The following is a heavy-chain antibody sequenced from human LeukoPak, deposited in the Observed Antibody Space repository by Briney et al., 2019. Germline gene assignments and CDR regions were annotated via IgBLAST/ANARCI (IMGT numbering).Heavy chain of an antibody. CDR3: ARSPPFVGARSYYFDY. CDR1: GYSISSGYY. D-gene: IGHD6-6*01. J-gene: IGHJ4*02. Sequence: SWETLSLTCAVSGYSISSGYYWGWIRQPPGEGLGWIGSIYHSGSTYYNPSLKSRVTISVHTAKNQFSLKLSSVTAADTVVYYCARSPPFVGARSYYFDYWGQGTLVTVSS. V-gene: IGHV4-38-2*01. CDR2: IYHSGST.